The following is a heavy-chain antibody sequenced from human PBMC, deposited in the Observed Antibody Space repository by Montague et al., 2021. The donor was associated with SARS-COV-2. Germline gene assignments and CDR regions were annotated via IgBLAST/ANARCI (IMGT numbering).Heavy chain of an antibody. V-gene: IGHV4-59*01. CDR1: GGSISSNN. CDR3: AGDRGPFWHFDL. Sequence: SETLSLTCTVSGGSISSNNRNWIRQSQGKGMEWNGNINNSGSTKYNPSLKGRVTISVDTSKSQKYLRLNSVTAADTAVYCCAGDRGPFWHFDLWGRGTLVTVSS. CDR2: INNSGST. J-gene: IGHJ2*01. D-gene: IGHD5-12*01.